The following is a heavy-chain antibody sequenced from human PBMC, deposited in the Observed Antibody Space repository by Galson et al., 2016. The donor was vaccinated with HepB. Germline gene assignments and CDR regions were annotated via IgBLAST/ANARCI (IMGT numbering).Heavy chain of an antibody. D-gene: IGHD3-16*02. V-gene: IGHV4-34*01. CDR2: INHSGST. Sequence: SETLSLTCAVSGGFSSAHYCSWIRQSPGKGLEWIGEINHSGSTNYNSSLKSRVTISGDTSKNQFSLRLRSVTAADTAVYYCARGILHLGELSFRDWGQGTLVTVSS. CDR3: ARGILHLGELSFRD. J-gene: IGHJ4*02. CDR1: GGFSSAHY.